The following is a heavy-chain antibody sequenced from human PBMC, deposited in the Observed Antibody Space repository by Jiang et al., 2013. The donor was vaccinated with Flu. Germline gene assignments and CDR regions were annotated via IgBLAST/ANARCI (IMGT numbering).Heavy chain of an antibody. J-gene: IGHJ2*01. CDR3: ATVNRRNRATTERDWYFDL. CDR2: IDPDDSYI. D-gene: IGHD1-1*01. CDR1: GYTFTSYW. Sequence: ESGAEVKKPGESLTISCEGLGYTFTSYWITWVRQMPGKGLQWMGRIDPDDSYIDYSPSFPGHATMSVDKSKRTAYLQWSSLQASDTAIYYCATVNRRNRATTERDWYFDLWGRGTLVTVSS. V-gene: IGHV5-10-1*03.